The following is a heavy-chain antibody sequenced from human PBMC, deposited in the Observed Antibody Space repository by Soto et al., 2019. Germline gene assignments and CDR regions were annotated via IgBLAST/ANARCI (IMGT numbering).Heavy chain of an antibody. D-gene: IGHD2-15*01. CDR3: ARPRAHCSGGSCYTEYFQH. CDR2: INVGNGNT. J-gene: IGHJ1*01. V-gene: IGHV1-3*01. Sequence: QVQLVQSGAEVKKPGASVKVSCKASGYTFTSYAMHWVRQAPGQRLEWMGWINVGNGNTKYSQKFKGRVTITRDTSASTAYMELSSLRSEDTAVYYCARPRAHCSGGSCYTEYFQHWGQCTLVTVSS. CDR1: GYTFTSYA.